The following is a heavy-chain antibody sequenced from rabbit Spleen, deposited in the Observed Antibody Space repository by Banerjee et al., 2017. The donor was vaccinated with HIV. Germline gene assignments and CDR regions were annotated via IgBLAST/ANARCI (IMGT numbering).Heavy chain of an antibody. D-gene: IGHD6-1*01. V-gene: IGHV1S45*01. J-gene: IGHJ4*01. CDR3: ASAYSDVYFNL. Sequence: QQQLEESGGDLVKPEGSLTLTCTASGFSFSANWVCWVRQAPGKGLEWITCIYAAGSGDTDYANWATGRFTISKTSSTTVTLQMTSLTAADTATYFCASAYSDVYFNLWGPGTLVTVS. CDR1: GFSFSANW. CDR2: IYAAGSGDT.